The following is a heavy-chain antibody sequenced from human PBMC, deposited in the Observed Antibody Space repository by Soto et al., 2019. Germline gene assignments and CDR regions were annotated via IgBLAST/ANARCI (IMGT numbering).Heavy chain of an antibody. J-gene: IGHJ4*02. V-gene: IGHV1-24*01. CDR1: GYTLTELS. CDR3: ATAVDTAMGDFDY. D-gene: IGHD5-18*01. Sequence: ASAKVSCKVSGYTLTELSMHWVRQAPGKGLEWMGGFDPEDGETIYAQKFQGRVTMTEDTSTDTAYMELSSLRSEDTAVYYCATAVDTAMGDFDYWGQGTLVNVSS. CDR2: FDPEDGET.